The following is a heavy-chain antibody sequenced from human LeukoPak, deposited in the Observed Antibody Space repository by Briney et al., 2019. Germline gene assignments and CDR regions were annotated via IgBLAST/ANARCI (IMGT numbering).Heavy chain of an antibody. V-gene: IGHV5-51*01. J-gene: IGHJ5*02. Sequence: GESLKISCKGSGYSFTSYWIGWGRQMPGKGLEWMGIIYPGDSDTRYSPSFQGQVTISADKSIRTDYLQWSSLKASDTAMYYCARAGSLRVVLNWFDPWGQGTLVTVSS. D-gene: IGHD3-3*01. CDR1: GYSFTSYW. CDR3: ARAGSLRVVLNWFDP. CDR2: IYPGDSDT.